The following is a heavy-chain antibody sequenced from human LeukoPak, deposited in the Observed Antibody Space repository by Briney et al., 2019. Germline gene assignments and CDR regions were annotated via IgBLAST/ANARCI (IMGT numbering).Heavy chain of an antibody. D-gene: IGHD6-6*01. CDR2: INPNSGGT. CDR1: GYTFTGYY. Sequence: ASVKVSCKASGYTFTGYYMHWVRQAPGQGLEWMRWINPNSGGTNYAQKFQGRVTMTRDTSISTAYMELSRLRSDDTAVYYCAREYSSSSYVYYYYMDVWGKGTTVTVSS. CDR3: AREYSSSSYVYYYYMDV. V-gene: IGHV1-2*02. J-gene: IGHJ6*03.